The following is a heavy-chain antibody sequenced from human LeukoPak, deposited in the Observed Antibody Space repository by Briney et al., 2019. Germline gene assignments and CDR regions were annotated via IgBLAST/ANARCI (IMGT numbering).Heavy chain of an antibody. D-gene: IGHD3-22*01. CDR1: GFTFSSYA. CDR3: AKDVPLYYYDSSGYYSGDAFDI. Sequence: GGSLRLSCAASGFTFSSYAMSWVRQAPGKGLEWVSAISGSGSSTYYADSVKGRFTISRDNSKNTLYLQMNSLRAEDTAVYYCAKDVPLYYYDSSGYYSGDAFDIWGQGTMVTVSS. J-gene: IGHJ3*02. CDR2: ISGSGSST. V-gene: IGHV3-23*01.